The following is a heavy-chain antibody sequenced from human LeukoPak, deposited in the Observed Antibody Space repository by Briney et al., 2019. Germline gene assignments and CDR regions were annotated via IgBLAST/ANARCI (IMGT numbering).Heavy chain of an antibody. CDR1: GFIFSSYE. CDR2: ISSSGSTI. V-gene: IGHV3-48*03. Sequence: GGSLRLSCAASGFIFSSYEMSWVRQAPGKGLEWVSYISSSGSTIYYADSVKGRFTISRDNAKNSLYLQMNSLRAEDTAVYYCAELGITMIGGVWGKGTTVTISS. D-gene: IGHD3-10*02. CDR3: AELGITMIGGV. J-gene: IGHJ6*04.